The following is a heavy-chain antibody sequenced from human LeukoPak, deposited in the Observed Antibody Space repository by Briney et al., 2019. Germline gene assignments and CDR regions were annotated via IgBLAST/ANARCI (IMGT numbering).Heavy chain of an antibody. CDR2: ISGSGGST. Sequence: GGSLRLSCAASGFTFSSYAMSWVRQATGKGLEWVSAISGSGGSTYYADSVKGRFTTSRDNSKNTLYLQMNSLRAEDTAVYYCAKDPVLFGVVMINYFDYWGQGTLVTVSS. V-gene: IGHV3-23*01. D-gene: IGHD3-3*01. J-gene: IGHJ4*02. CDR3: AKDPVLFGVVMINYFDY. CDR1: GFTFSSYA.